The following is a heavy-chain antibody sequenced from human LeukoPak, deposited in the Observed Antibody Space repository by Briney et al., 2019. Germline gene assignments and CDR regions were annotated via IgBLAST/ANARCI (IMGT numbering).Heavy chain of an antibody. CDR2: IDSSGSSI. J-gene: IGHJ4*02. D-gene: IGHD3-16*01. CDR1: GFMFSSHQ. Sequence: GGSLRLSCAASGFMFSSHQMTWVRQAPGKGLEWLSCIDSSGSSIYYADSVRGRFTISRDNAKNSLYLQMKYLGAEDTAVYYCGRDVYGFDYWGQGILVTVSS. CDR3: GRDVYGFDY. V-gene: IGHV3-48*03.